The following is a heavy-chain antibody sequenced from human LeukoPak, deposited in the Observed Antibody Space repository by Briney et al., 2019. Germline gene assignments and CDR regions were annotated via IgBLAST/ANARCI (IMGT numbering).Heavy chain of an antibody. J-gene: IGHJ5*02. CDR1: GGSISSGGYY. V-gene: IGHV4-31*03. Sequence: SETLSLTCTVSGGSISSGGYYWSWIRQHPGKGLEWIGYIYYSGSTYYNPSLKSRVTISVDTSKNQFSLKLSSVTAADTAVYYCARVPRGLHGYFDPWGQGTLVSVSS. CDR3: ARVPRGLHGYFDP. D-gene: IGHD3-22*01. CDR2: IYYSGST.